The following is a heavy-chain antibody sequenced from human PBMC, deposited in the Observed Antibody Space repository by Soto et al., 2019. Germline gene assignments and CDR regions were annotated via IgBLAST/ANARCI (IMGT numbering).Heavy chain of an antibody. CDR2: ISYDGREK. V-gene: IGHV3-30*18. CDR1: GFTFNFFG. Sequence: QEQLVESGGGVVQAGRSLRLSCAASGFTFNFFGMHWVRQAPGKGLEWVAVISYDGREKSYADSVKGRFTMSRDNSKNMVYLEMSSLRPEDTSVYYCAKERRYSFDAFDIWGHGTMVTVSS. D-gene: IGHD5-12*01. J-gene: IGHJ3*02. CDR3: AKERRYSFDAFDI.